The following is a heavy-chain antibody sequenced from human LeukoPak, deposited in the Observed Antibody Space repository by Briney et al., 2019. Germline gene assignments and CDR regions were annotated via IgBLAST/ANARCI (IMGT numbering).Heavy chain of an antibody. D-gene: IGHD3-22*01. J-gene: IGHJ4*02. Sequence: ASVKVSCKASGYTFTGYYMHWVRQAPGQGLEWMGWINPNSGGTNYAQKFQGRVTMTRDTSISTAYMELSGLRSDDTAVYYCARAFRKRYYYDSSGYLGYWGQGTLVTVPS. CDR2: INPNSGGT. V-gene: IGHV1-2*02. CDR3: ARAFRKRYYYDSSGYLGY. CDR1: GYTFTGYY.